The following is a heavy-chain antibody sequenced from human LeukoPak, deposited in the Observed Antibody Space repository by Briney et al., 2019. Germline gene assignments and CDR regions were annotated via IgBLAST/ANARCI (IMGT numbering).Heavy chain of an antibody. V-gene: IGHV3-53*01. J-gene: IGHJ4*02. D-gene: IGHD6-13*01. Sequence: PGGSLRLSCAVSGFTVSSYYMSWVRQAPGKGLEWVSVIYSDGTTYNADSVKGRFTISRDNSKNTLYLQINSLRAEDTAVYYCARGIAAAGTGLYNWGQGTLLTVSS. CDR2: IYSDGTT. CDR1: GFTVSSYY. CDR3: ARGIAAAGTGLYN.